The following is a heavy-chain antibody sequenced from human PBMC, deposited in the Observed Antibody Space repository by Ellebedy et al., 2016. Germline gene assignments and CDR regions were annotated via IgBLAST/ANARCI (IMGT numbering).Heavy chain of an antibody. CDR3: ARAPPSGPRYYFDY. D-gene: IGHD6-25*01. V-gene: IGHV1-69*10. Sequence: SVKVSCKASGGTFSSYAISWVRQAPGQGLEWMGGIIPIPGIANYAQKFQGRVTITADKSTSTAYMELSSLRSEDTAVYYCARAPPSGPRYYFDYWGQGTLVTVSS. CDR1: GGTFSSYA. CDR2: IIPIPGIA. J-gene: IGHJ4*02.